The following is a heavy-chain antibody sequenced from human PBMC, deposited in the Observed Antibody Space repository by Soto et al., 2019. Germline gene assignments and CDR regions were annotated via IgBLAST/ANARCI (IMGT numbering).Heavy chain of an antibody. Sequence: SVKVSCKASGGTFSSYTISWVRQAPGQGLEWMGRIIPTLGIANYAQKFQGRVTITADKSTSTAYMELSSLRSEDTAVYYCVRDRSYGKLRYFDGLPATYYYYGMDVGGQGTTVTVS. V-gene: IGHV1-69*04. J-gene: IGHJ6*02. CDR2: IIPTLGIA. CDR3: VRDRSYGKLRYFDGLPATYYYYGMDV. CDR1: GGTFSSYT. D-gene: IGHD3-9*01.